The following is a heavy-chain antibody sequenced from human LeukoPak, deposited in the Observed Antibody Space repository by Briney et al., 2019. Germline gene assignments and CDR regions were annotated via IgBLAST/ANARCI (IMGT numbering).Heavy chain of an antibody. CDR2: INTDGSST. J-gene: IGHJ4*02. Sequence: PGGSLRLSCAASGFTFSSYWMHWVRQAPGKGLVWVSRINTDGSSTSYADSVKGRFTVSRDNAKNTLYLQMNSLRAEDTAVYYCAREKRYDILTGYQGFDYWGQGTLVTASS. CDR3: AREKRYDILTGYQGFDY. D-gene: IGHD3-9*01. V-gene: IGHV3-74*01. CDR1: GFTFSSYW.